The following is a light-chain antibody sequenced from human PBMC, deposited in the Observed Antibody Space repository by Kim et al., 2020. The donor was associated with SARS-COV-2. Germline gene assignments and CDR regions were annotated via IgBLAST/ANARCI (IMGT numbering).Light chain of an antibody. CDR1: QSVSSY. CDR2: DAS. CDR3: QQRSDWPLT. V-gene: IGKV3-11*01. J-gene: IGKJ4*01. Sequence: EIVLTQSPATLSLSPGESATLSCRASQSVSSYLAWYQQKPGQAPRLLIYDASNRATGIPARFSGSGSGTDFTLTISSLAPEDSAIYYCQQRSDWPLTFGGGTKVEIK.